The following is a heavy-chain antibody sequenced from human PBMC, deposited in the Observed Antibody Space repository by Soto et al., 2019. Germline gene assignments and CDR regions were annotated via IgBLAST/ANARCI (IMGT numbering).Heavy chain of an antibody. CDR3: AFGSWNQYYFDY. CDR1: GFTFTSYT. J-gene: IGHJ4*02. D-gene: IGHD6-13*01. CDR2: FWYDASGQ. Sequence: QVQLVESGGGVVQPGGSLRLSCATSGFTFTSYTMHWVRQAPGMGLEWVATFWYDASGQKYADSVKGRFTISRNPSRSTLYLHMDSLRAEDTALYYCAFGSWNQYYFDYWGQEILVTVSS. V-gene: IGHV3-33*01.